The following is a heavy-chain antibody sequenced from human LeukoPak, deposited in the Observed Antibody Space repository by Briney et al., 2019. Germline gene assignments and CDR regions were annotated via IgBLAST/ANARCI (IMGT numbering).Heavy chain of an antibody. CDR1: GGSISSYY. Sequence: PSETLSLTCTVSGGSISSYYWSWIRQTPGKGLEWIGYIYYSGSTNYNLSLKSRVTISVDTSKNQFSLKLSSVTAADTAVYYCARGNSYYYDSSGRTNWFDPWGQGTLVTVSS. D-gene: IGHD3-22*01. J-gene: IGHJ5*02. CDR2: IYYSGST. CDR3: ARGNSYYYDSSGRTNWFDP. V-gene: IGHV4-59*01.